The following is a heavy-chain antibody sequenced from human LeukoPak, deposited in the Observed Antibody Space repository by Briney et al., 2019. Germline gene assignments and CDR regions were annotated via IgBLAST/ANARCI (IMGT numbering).Heavy chain of an antibody. Sequence: SETLSLTCTVSGGSISSYYWSWIRQPAGKGLERIGRIYTSGSTNYNPSLKSRVTMSVDTSKNQFSLKLSSVTAADTAVYYCARDNVNTAVVSPFDYWGQGTLVTVSS. D-gene: IGHD5-18*01. V-gene: IGHV4-4*07. CDR2: IYTSGST. CDR1: GGSISSYY. J-gene: IGHJ4*02. CDR3: ARDNVNTAVVSPFDY.